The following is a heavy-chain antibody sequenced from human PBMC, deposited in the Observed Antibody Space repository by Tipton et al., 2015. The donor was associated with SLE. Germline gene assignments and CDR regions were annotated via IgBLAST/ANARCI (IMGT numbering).Heavy chain of an antibody. J-gene: IGHJ4*02. CDR3: ASSPGVTLFRVVTYFDL. D-gene: IGHD3-3*01. CDR2: VSYSGVT. V-gene: IGHV4-59*13. CDR1: DDSITTDY. Sequence: TLSLTCTVSDDSITTDYWTWIRQPPGKGLEYIGYVSYSGVTNSNPFLQSRVTMSIDASKKQVSLRLSSVTAADTAVYYCASSPGVTLFRVVTYFDLWGQGILVTVSS.